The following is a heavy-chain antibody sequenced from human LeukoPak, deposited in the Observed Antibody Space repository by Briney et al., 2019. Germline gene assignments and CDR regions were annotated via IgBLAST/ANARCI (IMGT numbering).Heavy chain of an antibody. J-gene: IGHJ4*02. V-gene: IGHV1-8*01. CDR3: ARGLGTVTTVYY. CDR1: GYTFTSYD. Sequence: ASVKVSCKASGYTFTSYDIDWVRQATGQGLEWMGWMNPNSGNTGYAQKFQGRVTMTRNTSISTAYMELSSLRSEDTAVYYCARGLGTVTTVYYWGQGTLVTVSS. CDR2: MNPNSGNT. D-gene: IGHD4-17*01.